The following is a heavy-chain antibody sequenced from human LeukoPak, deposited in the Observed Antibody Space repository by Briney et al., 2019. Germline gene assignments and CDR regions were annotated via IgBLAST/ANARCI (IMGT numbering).Heavy chain of an antibody. CDR3: AKSFDSTPAELWFDP. Sequence: GGSLRLSCAASGFTFSSYGMHWVRQAPGKGLEWVAFIRYDGSNKYYADSVKGRFTISRDNSKNTLYLQMNSLRAEDTAVYYCAKSFDSTPAELWFDPWGQGTLVTVSS. CDR2: IRYDGSNK. D-gene: IGHD1-14*01. CDR1: GFTFSSYG. V-gene: IGHV3-30*02. J-gene: IGHJ5*02.